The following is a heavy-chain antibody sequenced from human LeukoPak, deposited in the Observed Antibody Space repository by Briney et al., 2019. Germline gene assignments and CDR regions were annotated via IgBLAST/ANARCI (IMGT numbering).Heavy chain of an antibody. D-gene: IGHD4-17*01. J-gene: IGHJ1*01. Sequence: GGSLRLSCAASGFTFSSYAMSWVRQAPGKELEWVSAISGSGGSTYYADSVKGRFTISRDNSKNTLYLQMNSLRAEDTAVYYCAKLGYGDYAEYFQHWGQGTPVTVSS. CDR3: AKLGYGDYAEYFQH. CDR2: ISGSGGST. V-gene: IGHV3-23*01. CDR1: GFTFSSYA.